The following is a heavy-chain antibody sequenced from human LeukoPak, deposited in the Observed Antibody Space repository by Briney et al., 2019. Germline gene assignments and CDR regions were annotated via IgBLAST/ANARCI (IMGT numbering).Heavy chain of an antibody. CDR3: ARDGRALTVTTEVGY. CDR2: IWYDGSNK. Sequence: SGRSLRLSCAASGFTFSSYGMHWVRQAPGKGLEWVAVIWYDGSNKYYADSVKGRFTISRDNFKNTLYLQMNSLRAEDTAVYYCARDGRALTVTTEVGYWGQGTLVTVSS. J-gene: IGHJ4*02. D-gene: IGHD4-17*01. V-gene: IGHV3-33*01. CDR1: GFTFSSYG.